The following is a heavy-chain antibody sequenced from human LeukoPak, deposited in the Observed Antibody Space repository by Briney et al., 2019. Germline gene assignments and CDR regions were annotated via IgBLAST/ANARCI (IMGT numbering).Heavy chain of an antibody. CDR3: ARDQEGFDY. Sequence: PGGSLRLSCAASGFTFSNYGVHWVRQAPGKGLEWVAVISYDGKNKSYADSVKGRFTISRDNSKRTLYLQMNSLRAEDTAVYYCARDQEGFDYWGQGTVVTVSS. CDR2: ISYDGKNK. V-gene: IGHV3-30*03. CDR1: GFTFSNYG. J-gene: IGHJ4*02.